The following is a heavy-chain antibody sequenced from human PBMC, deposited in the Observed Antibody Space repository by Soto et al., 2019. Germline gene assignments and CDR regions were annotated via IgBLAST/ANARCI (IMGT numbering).Heavy chain of an antibody. Sequence: EVQLVESGAGLVKPGGSLRLSCAASGFTFSNVWMTWIRQAPGKGLEWVGRIKRKTDGETTDYGAPVKGRFTVSRDDSKNTLYLQMNSLKTEDTGLYYCATSEWNDAFDIWGHGTMVTVSS. CDR3: ATSEWNDAFDI. V-gene: IGHV3-15*01. CDR2: IKRKTDGETT. CDR1: GFTFSNVW. D-gene: IGHD3-3*01. J-gene: IGHJ3*02.